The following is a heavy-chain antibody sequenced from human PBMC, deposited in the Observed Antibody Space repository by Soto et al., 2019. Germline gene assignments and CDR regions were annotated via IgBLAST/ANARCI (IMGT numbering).Heavy chain of an antibody. D-gene: IGHD6-19*01. CDR2: ITNSGRST. V-gene: IGHV3-23*01. Sequence: EVQLLESGGGLVQPGGSLRLSCAASGFTFSNYAMSWVRPAPGKGLEWVSSITNSGRSTYYADSVKGRFTISRDNSKTTLYLQMNSLRADDTAVYYCAKRGAYNSGWVGDIDYWGQGTLVTVSS. CDR1: GFTFSNYA. J-gene: IGHJ4*02. CDR3: AKRGAYNSGWVGDIDY.